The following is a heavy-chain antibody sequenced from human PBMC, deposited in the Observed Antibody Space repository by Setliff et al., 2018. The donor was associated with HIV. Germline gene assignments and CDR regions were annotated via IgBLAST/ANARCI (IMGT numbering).Heavy chain of an antibody. J-gene: IGHJ5*02. CDR1: GGTFNTYV. CDR2: IIPILGVA. V-gene: IGHV1-69*10. Sequence: SVKVSCKASGGTFNTYVISWLRQAPGQGLEWMGGIIPILGVANYAQKFQGRLTITADKSTNTAYMELSSLKSDDTAVYYCARGPEEGDCSGGSCYGSFDPWGQGTLVTVSS. CDR3: ARGPEEGDCSGGSCYGSFDP. D-gene: IGHD2-15*01.